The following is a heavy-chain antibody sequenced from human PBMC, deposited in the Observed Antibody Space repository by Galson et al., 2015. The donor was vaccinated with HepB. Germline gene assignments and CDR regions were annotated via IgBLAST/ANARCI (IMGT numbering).Heavy chain of an antibody. J-gene: IGHJ3*02. V-gene: IGHV3-66*02. CDR3: ARDSYAPAGDDAFDI. Sequence: SLRLSCAASGFTVSSNYMSWVRQAPGKGLEWVSVIYSGGSTYYADSVKGRFTISRDNSKNTLYLQMNSLRAEDTAVYYYARDSYAPAGDDAFDIWGQGTMVTVSS. D-gene: IGHD2-8*01. CDR1: GFTVSSNY. CDR2: IYSGGST.